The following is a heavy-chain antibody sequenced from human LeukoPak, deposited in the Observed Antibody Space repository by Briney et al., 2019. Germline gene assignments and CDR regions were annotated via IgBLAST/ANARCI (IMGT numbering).Heavy chain of an antibody. Sequence: SVKVSCKASGGTFSSYGISWVRQAPGQGLEWMGRVIPIFGIVDYAQKFQNRVTISADESASTAYMELSSLRSEDTAVYYCARDHYYDSSGYYSGFDYWGQGTLVTVSS. V-gene: IGHV1-69*13. D-gene: IGHD3-22*01. J-gene: IGHJ4*02. CDR1: GGTFSSYG. CDR3: ARDHYYDSSGYYSGFDY. CDR2: VIPIFGIV.